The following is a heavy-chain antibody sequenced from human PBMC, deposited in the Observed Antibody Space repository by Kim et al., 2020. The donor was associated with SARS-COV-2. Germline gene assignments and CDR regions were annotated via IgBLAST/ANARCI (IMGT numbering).Heavy chain of an antibody. Sequence: SETLSLTCAVYGDPVNGYYWSWIRQPPGKGLEWIGEINYDRSTNYKPSLKSRVTMSLDSSKSQFSLRLTSLTAADTAVYYCARGRYFDWLFHQSPHYFDYGGRGTRATASS. V-gene: IGHV4-34*01. CDR2: INYDRST. D-gene: IGHD3-9*01. J-gene: IGHJ4*02. CDR3: ARGRYFDWLFHQSPHYFDY. CDR1: GDPVNGYY.